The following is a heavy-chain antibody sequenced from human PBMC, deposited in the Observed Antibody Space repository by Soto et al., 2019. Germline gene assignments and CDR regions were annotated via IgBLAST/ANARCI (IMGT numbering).Heavy chain of an antibody. V-gene: IGHV5-51*01. CDR1: GYSFTSYW. J-gene: IGHJ5*02. Sequence: GESLKISCKGSGYSFTSYWIGWVRQMPGKCLQWMWIIYPGDSDTRYIPSFQGQVTISADKSISTAYLQWSSLKASDTAMYYCARQRDSSSWYGSGPAPKSFDPWGQGTLVTVSS. D-gene: IGHD6-13*01. CDR2: IYPGDSDT. CDR3: ARQRDSSSWYGSGPAPKSFDP.